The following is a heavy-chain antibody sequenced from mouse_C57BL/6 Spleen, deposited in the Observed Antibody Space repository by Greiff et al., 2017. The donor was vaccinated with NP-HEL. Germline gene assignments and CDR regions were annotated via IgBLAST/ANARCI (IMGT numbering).Heavy chain of an antibody. V-gene: IGHV1-69*01. Sequence: QVQLQQPGAELVMPGASVKLSCKASGYTFTSYWMHWVKQRPGQGLEWIGEIDPSDSYTNYNQKFKGKSTLTVDKSSSTAYMQLSSLTSEDSAVYYCARGDWSYYYAMDYWGQGTSVTVSS. J-gene: IGHJ4*01. CDR2: IDPSDSYT. CDR3: ARGDWSYYYAMDY. CDR1: GYTFTSYW.